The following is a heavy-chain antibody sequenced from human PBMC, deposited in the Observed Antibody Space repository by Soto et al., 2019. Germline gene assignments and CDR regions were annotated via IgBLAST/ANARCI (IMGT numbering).Heavy chain of an antibody. Sequence: PGESLKISCKGSGYSFTSYWISWVRQMPGKGLEWMGRIDPSDSYTNYSPSSQGHVTISADKSISTAYLQWSSLKASDTAMYYCARYQGYCSSTSCYHYYYGMAVWGQGTTVTVSS. V-gene: IGHV5-10-1*01. J-gene: IGHJ6*02. D-gene: IGHD2-2*01. CDR2: IDPSDSYT. CDR3: ARYQGYCSSTSCYHYYYGMAV. CDR1: GYSFTSYW.